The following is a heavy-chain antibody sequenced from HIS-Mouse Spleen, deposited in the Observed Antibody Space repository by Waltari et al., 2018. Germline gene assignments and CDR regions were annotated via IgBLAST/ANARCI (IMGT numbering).Heavy chain of an antibody. V-gene: IGHV4-39*07. CDR3: ARGSGYYYYFDY. CDR1: GGSIRSRSYY. J-gene: IGHJ4*02. Sequence: QLQLQESGPGLVKPSETLSLTCTVSGGSIRSRSYYWGWIRQPPGKGLEWIGSIYYSGSTYYNPSLKSRVTISVDTSKNQFSLKLSSVTAADTAVYYCARGSGYYYYFDYWGQGTLVTVSS. D-gene: IGHD3-22*01. CDR2: IYYSGST.